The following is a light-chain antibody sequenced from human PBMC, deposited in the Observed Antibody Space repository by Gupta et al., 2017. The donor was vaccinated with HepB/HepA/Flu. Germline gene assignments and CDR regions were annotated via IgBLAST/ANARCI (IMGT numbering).Light chain of an antibody. J-gene: IGLJ2*01. Sequence: QSALTQPASVSGSPGQSITIPCTGTSSDIGGFIYVSWYQHHPGKAPKRIMYDVSNRPSGVSSRFSGSRSGNKASLTISGLQAEDEADYYCSSYTASDTRIFGGGTKLTVL. CDR1: SSDIGGFIY. CDR2: DVS. V-gene: IGLV2-14*03. CDR3: SSYTASDTRI.